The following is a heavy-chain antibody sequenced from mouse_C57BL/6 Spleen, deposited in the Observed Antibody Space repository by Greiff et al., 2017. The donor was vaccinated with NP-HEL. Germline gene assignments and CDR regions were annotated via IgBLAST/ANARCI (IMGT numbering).Heavy chain of an antibody. CDR3: TTVPAMDY. Sequence: VQLKQSGAELVRPGASVKLSCTASGFNIKDDYMHWVKQRPEQGLEWIGWIDPENGDTEYASKFQGKATITADTSSNTAYLQLSSLTSEDTAVYYCTTVPAMDYWGQGTSVTVSS. J-gene: IGHJ4*01. CDR1: GFNIKDDY. V-gene: IGHV14-4*01. D-gene: IGHD5-1*01. CDR2: IDPENGDT.